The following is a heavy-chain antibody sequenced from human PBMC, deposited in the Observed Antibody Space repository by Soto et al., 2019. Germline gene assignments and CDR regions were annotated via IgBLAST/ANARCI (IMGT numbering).Heavy chain of an antibody. CDR1: GFTFSSYG. J-gene: IGHJ4*02. D-gene: IGHD5-12*01. Sequence: QVQLVESGGGVVQPGRSLRLSCAASGFTFSSYGMHWFRQAPGKGLEWVAVISYDGSNKYYEDSVKGRFTISRDNSKNTLYLQMNSLRAEDTAVYYCAKDWGGGYSCYDPDYFDYWGQGTLVTVSS. CDR2: ISYDGSNK. V-gene: IGHV3-30*18. CDR3: AKDWGGGYSCYDPDYFDY.